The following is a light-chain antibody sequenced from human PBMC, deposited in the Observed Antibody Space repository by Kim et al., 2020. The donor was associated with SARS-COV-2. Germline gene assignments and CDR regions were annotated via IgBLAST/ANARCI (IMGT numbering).Light chain of an antibody. Sequence: LTQPHSVSESPGKTVTISCTRSSGSIASDYVQWYQQRPGSAPTTVIYEDGQRLSGFPDRFPGSIDTSSNSASLTLSGLTTEDEADYYCQSYDSNIWV. CDR1: SGSIASDY. CDR3: QSYDSNIWV. CDR2: EDG. J-gene: IGLJ3*02. V-gene: IGLV6-57*04.